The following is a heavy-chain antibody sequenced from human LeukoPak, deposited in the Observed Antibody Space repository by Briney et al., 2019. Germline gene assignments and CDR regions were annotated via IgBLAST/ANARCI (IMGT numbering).Heavy chain of an antibody. D-gene: IGHD3-3*01. CDR3: ARDQLYDFWSGYYSTAYYMDV. CDR1: GFTFSSYS. Sequence: AGGSLRLSCAASGFTFSSYSMNWVRQAPGKGLEWVSSISSSSSYIYYADSVKGRFTISRDNAKNSLYLQMNSLRAEDTAVYYCARDQLYDFWSGYYSTAYYMDVWGKGTTVTVSS. V-gene: IGHV3-21*01. CDR2: ISSSSSYI. J-gene: IGHJ6*03.